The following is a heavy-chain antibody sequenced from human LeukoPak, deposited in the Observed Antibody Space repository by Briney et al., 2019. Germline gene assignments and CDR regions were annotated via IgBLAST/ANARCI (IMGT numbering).Heavy chain of an antibody. CDR3: ARATPHYYGSGSYCDY. V-gene: IGHV4-59*01. CDR2: IYYSGST. Sequence: SEPLSLTCTVSGGSISSYYWSWIRQPPGKGLEWIGYIYYSGSTNYNPSLKSRVTISVDTSKNQFSLKLSSVTAADTAVYYCARATPHYYGSGSYCDYWGQGTLVTVSS. CDR1: GGSISSYY. D-gene: IGHD3-10*01. J-gene: IGHJ4*02.